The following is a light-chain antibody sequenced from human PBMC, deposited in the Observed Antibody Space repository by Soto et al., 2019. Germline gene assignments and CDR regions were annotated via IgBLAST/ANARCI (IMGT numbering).Light chain of an antibody. J-gene: IGKJ3*01. V-gene: IGKV3-15*01. CDR2: AAS. CDR1: QSVSSD. CDR3: QQYNNWPIT. Sequence: ETVMTQFPATLSVSPGERAILSCRASQSVSSDLAWYQQKLGQAPRLLIYAASSRATGIPARFTGSGSGTEFTLTISSLQSEDFAVYYGQQYNNWPITFRPGTKVDIK.